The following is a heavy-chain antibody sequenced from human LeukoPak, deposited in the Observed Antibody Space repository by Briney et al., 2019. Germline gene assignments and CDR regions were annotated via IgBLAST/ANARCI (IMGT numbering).Heavy chain of an antibody. CDR2: IIPNSGGT. J-gene: IGHJ4*02. Sequence: EASVKVSCKASGYSFTGYYMHWVRQAPGQGLEWMGRIIPNSGGTNSAQKFQGRVTMTTDTSITTAYMELSRLRSDDTVIYYCVREITRATSYFDYWGQGTLVTVSS. V-gene: IGHV1-2*05. CDR3: VREITRATSYFDY. D-gene: IGHD1-26*01. CDR1: GYSFTGYY.